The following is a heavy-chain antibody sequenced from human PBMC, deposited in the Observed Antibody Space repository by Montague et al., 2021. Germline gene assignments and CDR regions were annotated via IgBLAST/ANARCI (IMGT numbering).Heavy chain of an antibody. Sequence: SETLSLTCTVSSGSIFHAHWGWVRQPPGKGLEWLGSMFYGGATSKNPSLKSRVTVSIDTSTNQFSLKLSFVTAADTAVYYCAKQDYFVSGTSYKGFDPWGQGILVTVSS. V-gene: IGHV4-59*08. CDR2: MFYGGAT. CDR3: AKQDYFVSGTSYKGFDP. D-gene: IGHD3-10*01. CDR1: SGSIFHAH. J-gene: IGHJ5*02.